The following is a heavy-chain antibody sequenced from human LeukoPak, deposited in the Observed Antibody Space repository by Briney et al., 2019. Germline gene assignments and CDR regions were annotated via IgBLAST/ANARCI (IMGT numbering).Heavy chain of an antibody. V-gene: IGHV4-59*01. CDR3: ARDNLGHYGGTYYFDY. J-gene: IGHJ4*02. D-gene: IGHD4-23*01. CDR2: IYYSGST. CDR1: GGSISSYY. Sequence: KPSETLSLTCTVSGGSISSYYWSWIRQPPGKGLEWIGYIYYSGSTNYNPSLKSRVTISVDTSKNQFSLKLSSVTAADTAVYYCARDNLGHYGGTYYFDYWGQGTLVTVSS.